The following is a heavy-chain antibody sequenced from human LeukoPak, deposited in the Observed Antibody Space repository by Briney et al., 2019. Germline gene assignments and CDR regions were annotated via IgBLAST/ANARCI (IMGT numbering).Heavy chain of an antibody. Sequence: ASVKVSCKASGYTFTSYDINWVRQATGQGLEWMGWMNPNSGNTGYAQKFQGRVTMTRNTSISTAYMELSSLRSKDTAVYYCARGNVLLWFGTNDMDVWGQGTTVTVSS. J-gene: IGHJ6*02. CDR3: ARGNVLLWFGTNDMDV. CDR2: MNPNSGNT. V-gene: IGHV1-8*01. D-gene: IGHD3-10*01. CDR1: GYTFTSYD.